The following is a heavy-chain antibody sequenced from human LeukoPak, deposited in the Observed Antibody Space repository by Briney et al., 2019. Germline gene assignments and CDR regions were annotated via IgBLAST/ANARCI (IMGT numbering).Heavy chain of an antibody. CDR1: GFTFSSYA. V-gene: IGHV3-23*01. CDR2: ISGSGGST. D-gene: IGHD3-3*01. J-gene: IGHJ4*02. CDR3: ASTPRYDFWSGYYY. Sequence: GRSLRLSCAASGFTFSSYAMSWVRQAPGKGLEWVSAISGSGGSTYYADSVKGRFTISRDNSKNTLYLQMNSLRAEDTAVYYCASTPRYDFWSGYYYWGQGTLVTVSS.